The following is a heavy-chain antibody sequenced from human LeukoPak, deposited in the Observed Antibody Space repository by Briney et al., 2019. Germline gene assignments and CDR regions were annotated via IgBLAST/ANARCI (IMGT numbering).Heavy chain of an antibody. CDR2: TYYRSKWYT. CDR3: ASSSLRGSDAFDI. CDR1: GDSVSNNNAA. J-gene: IGHJ3*02. Sequence: SQTLSLTCAISGDSVSNNNAAWNWIRQTPSRGLEWLGRTYYRSKWYTDYAVSVSSRITINPDASKNQFSLQLNSVTPEDTAVYYCASSSLRGSDAFDIWGQGTMVTVSS. V-gene: IGHV6-1*01. D-gene: IGHD3-16*01.